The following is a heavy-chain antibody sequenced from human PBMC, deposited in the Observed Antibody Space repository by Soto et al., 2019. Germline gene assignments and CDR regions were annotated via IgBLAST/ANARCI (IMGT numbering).Heavy chain of an antibody. D-gene: IGHD6-6*01. V-gene: IGHV3-33*01. J-gene: IGHJ6*02. CDR1: GFTFSSYG. CDR2: IWYDGSNK. CDR3: ARGEQLGPWDYYSMDV. Sequence: GGSLRLSCAASGFTFSSYGMHWVRQAPGKGLEWVAVIWYDGSNKYYADSVKGRFTISRDNSKNTLYLQMNSLRAEDTAVYYCARGEQLGPWDYYSMDVWGQGTTVTVSS.